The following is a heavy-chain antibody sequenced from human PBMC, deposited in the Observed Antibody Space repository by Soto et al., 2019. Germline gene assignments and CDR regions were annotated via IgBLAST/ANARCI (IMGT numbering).Heavy chain of an antibody. J-gene: IGHJ5*02. CDR2: ISAYNGNT. V-gene: IGHV1-18*01. Sequence: ASVKVSCKASGYTFSNYAISWVRQAPGQRLEWMAWISAYNGNTNYAQKLQGRVTMTTDTSTSTAYMELRSLRSDDTALFYCPRARGIPTLLRDPDPWGQGTLVTVSP. D-gene: IGHD2-21*01. CDR3: PRARGIPTLLRDPDP. CDR1: GYTFSNYA.